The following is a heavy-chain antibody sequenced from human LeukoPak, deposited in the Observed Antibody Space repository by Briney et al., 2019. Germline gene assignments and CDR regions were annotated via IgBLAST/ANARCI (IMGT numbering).Heavy chain of an antibody. Sequence: PGGSLRLSCAASGFTFSSYEMNWVRQAPGKGLEWVAFIRYDGSNKYYADSVKGRFTISRDNSKNTLYLQMNSLRAEDTAVYYCAKFLGSDTLLAPEYYFDYWGQGTLVTVSS. J-gene: IGHJ4*02. CDR3: AKFLGSDTLLAPEYYFDY. D-gene: IGHD1-14*01. V-gene: IGHV3-30*02. CDR1: GFTFSSYE. CDR2: IRYDGSNK.